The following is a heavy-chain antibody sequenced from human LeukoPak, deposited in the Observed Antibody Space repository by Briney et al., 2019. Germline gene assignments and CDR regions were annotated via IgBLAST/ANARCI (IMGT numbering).Heavy chain of an antibody. CDR2: IIPIFGTA. CDR3: ARGYCSGGSCYFSPGYYYYMDV. Sequence: GASVKVSCEASGYTFTGYYMHWVRQAPGQGLEWMGGIIPIFGTANYAQKFQGRVTITADESTSTAYMELSSLRSEDTAVYYCARGYCSGGSCYFSPGYYYYMDVWGKGTTVTISS. D-gene: IGHD2-15*01. CDR1: GYTFTGYY. V-gene: IGHV1-69*13. J-gene: IGHJ6*03.